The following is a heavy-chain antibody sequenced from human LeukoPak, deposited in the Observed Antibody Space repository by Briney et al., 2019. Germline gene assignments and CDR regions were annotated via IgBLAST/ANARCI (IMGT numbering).Heavy chain of an antibody. Sequence: GGSLGLSCAASGFTVSSNYMSWVRQAPGRGLEWVSSIFPSGGEIHYADSVRGRFTISRDNSKSTLSLQMNSLRAEDTAIYYCATYRQVLLPFESWGQGTLVTVSS. V-gene: IGHV3-53*01. CDR1: GFTVSSNY. CDR3: ATYRQVLLPFES. D-gene: IGHD2-8*02. CDR2: IFPSGGEI. J-gene: IGHJ4*02.